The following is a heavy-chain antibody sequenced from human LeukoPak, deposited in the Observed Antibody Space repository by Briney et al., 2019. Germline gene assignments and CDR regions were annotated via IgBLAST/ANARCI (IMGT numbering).Heavy chain of an antibody. CDR3: ARDLDPLVGWLLHYNWFDP. D-gene: IGHD4-23*01. CDR1: GYTFTSYG. Sequence: GASVKVSCKASGYTFTSYGISWVRQAPGQGLEWMGWISAYNGNTNYAQKLQGRVTMTTDTSTSTAYMELRSLRSDDTAVYYCARDLDPLVGWLLHYNWFDPWGQGTLVTVSS. CDR2: ISAYNGNT. V-gene: IGHV1-18*01. J-gene: IGHJ5*02.